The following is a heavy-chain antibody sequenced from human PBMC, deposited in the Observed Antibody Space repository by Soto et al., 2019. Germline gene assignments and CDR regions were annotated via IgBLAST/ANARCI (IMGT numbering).Heavy chain of an antibody. D-gene: IGHD3-3*01. Sequence: QVQLQQWGAGLLEPSETLSLTCAVYGGSFSGYYWGWFRQPPGKGLEWIGEVKHSGNINYSPSLKTRLTVSVDTSKNQFSLKLSSMTAADTAMYYCARGSHFDFSSGYADSFDVWGQGTMVTVSS. V-gene: IGHV4-34*01. CDR2: VKHSGNI. J-gene: IGHJ3*01. CDR1: GGSFSGYY. CDR3: ARGSHFDFSSGYADSFDV.